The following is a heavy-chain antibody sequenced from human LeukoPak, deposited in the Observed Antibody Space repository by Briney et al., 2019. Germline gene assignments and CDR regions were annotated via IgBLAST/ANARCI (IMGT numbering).Heavy chain of an antibody. V-gene: IGHV7-4-1*02. CDR2: INTNTGNP. Sequence: ASVKVSCKASGYTFTGYYMHWVRQAPGQGLEWMGWINTNTGNPTYAQGFTGRFVFSLDTSVSTAYLQISSLKAEDTAVYYCARDGDSGYDCLFDYWGQGTLVTVSS. CDR3: ARDGDSGYDCLFDY. CDR1: GYTFTGYY. J-gene: IGHJ4*02. D-gene: IGHD5-12*01.